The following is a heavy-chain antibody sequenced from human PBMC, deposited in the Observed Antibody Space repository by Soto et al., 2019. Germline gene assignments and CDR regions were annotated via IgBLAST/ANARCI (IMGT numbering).Heavy chain of an antibody. V-gene: IGHV1-69*08. CDR3: AIDWESTVSTWSFGAF. D-gene: IGHD3-10*01. J-gene: IGHJ4*02. CDR1: GGTFSPYT. Sequence: QVQLVQSGAEVKKPGSSVKVSCKASGGTFSPYTINWVRQAPGQGLEWMGRIIPFLGVTNYAQKFQARVTITADKSTTTAYMELSGLRFEDTAVHYCAIDWESTVSTWSFGAFWGRGTLVTVS. CDR2: IIPFLGVT.